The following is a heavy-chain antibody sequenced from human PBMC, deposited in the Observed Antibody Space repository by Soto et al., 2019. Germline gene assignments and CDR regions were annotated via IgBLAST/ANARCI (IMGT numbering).Heavy chain of an antibody. CDR2: IYSGGST. CDR1: GFTVSSNY. V-gene: IGHV3-53*01. D-gene: IGHD3-22*01. J-gene: IGHJ6*02. CDR3: ARDYYDPFYGMDV. Sequence: QPGGSLRLSCAASGFTVSSNYMSWVRQAPGKGLEWVSVIYSGGSTYYADSVKGRFTISRDNSKNTLYLQMNSLRAEDTAVYYCARDYYDPFYGMDVWGQGTTVTVSS.